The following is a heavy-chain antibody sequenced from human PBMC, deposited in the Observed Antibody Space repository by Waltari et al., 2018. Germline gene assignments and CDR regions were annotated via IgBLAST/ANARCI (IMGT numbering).Heavy chain of an antibody. J-gene: IGHJ4*02. CDR1: GYSFTNYR. CDR3: ARQDPLTGLDY. V-gene: IGHV5-51*01. CDR2: VYPDDSNT. D-gene: IGHD2-21*02. Sequence: DVQLVQSGAEVKKPGESLKISCQGFGYSFTNYRNAWVRQLPGKGLECMGLVYPDDSNTRYSPSFQGQVTVSGDKSINTVYLQWSGLKASDTAIYYCARQDPLTGLDYWGQGTLVTVSS.